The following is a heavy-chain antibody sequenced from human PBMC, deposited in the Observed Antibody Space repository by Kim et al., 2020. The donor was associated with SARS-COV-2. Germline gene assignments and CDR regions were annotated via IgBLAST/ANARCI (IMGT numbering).Heavy chain of an antibody. J-gene: IGHJ5*02. CDR3: ARQGVRGPTYWFDP. CDR2: ISFDGSNK. V-gene: IGHV3-30*04. CDR1: GFTFSSYA. Sequence: GGSLRLSCAASGFTFSSYAMLWVRQDPGKGLEWVAVISFDGSNKYYGDSVKGRFTVSRDNSKNTLYLQMNSLRAEDTAVYYCARQGVRGPTYWFDPWGQGTLVTVPS. D-gene: IGHD3-10*01.